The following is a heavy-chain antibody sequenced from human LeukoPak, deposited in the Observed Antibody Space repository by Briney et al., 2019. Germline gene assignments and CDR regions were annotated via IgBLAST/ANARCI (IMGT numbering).Heavy chain of an antibody. D-gene: IGHD3-3*01. CDR1: GVSISSYY. J-gene: IGHJ5*02. CDR3: VLAGGVAAGFDP. V-gene: IGHV4-59*04. CDR2: IYYSGST. Sequence: PSETLSLTCTVSGVSISSYYWSWIRQPPGKGLEWIGSIYYSGSTYYNPSLKSRVTMSVDTSKNQFSLKLSSVTAADTAVYYCVLAGGVAAGFDPWGQGTLVTVSS.